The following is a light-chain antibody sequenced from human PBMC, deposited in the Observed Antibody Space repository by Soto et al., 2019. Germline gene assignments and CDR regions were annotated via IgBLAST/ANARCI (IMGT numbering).Light chain of an antibody. V-gene: IGLV1-44*01. CDR2: FSN. CDR1: SSNIGSNS. CDR3: AAWDDSLNGWV. Sequence: QSVLTQPPSASGTPGQRVTISCSGSSSNIGSNSVNWYQHLPGPAPKLLIYFSNQRPSGVPDRFSGSKSGTSASLAISGLQSEDEGDYYCAAWDDSLNGWVFGGGTKLTVL. J-gene: IGLJ3*02.